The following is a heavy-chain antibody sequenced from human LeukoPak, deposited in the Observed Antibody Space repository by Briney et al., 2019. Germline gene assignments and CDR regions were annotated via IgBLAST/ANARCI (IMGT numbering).Heavy chain of an antibody. Sequence: GGSLRLPCAASGFTFNSYSMNWVRQAPGKGLEWASSISSSSSYIYYADSVKGRFTISRDNAKNSLYLQMNSLRAEDTAVYYCARAGGWGYSSSSGYYFDYWGQGTLVTVSS. CDR3: ARAGGWGYSSSSGYYFDY. CDR1: GFTFNSYS. V-gene: IGHV3-21*01. D-gene: IGHD6-6*01. J-gene: IGHJ4*02. CDR2: ISSSSSYI.